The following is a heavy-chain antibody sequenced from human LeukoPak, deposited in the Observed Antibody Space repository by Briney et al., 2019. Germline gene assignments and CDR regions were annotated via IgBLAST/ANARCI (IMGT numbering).Heavy chain of an antibody. CDR2: IYYSGST. Sequence: SETLSLTCTVSGGSISSSSYYWGWIRQPPGKGLGWIGSIYYSGSTYYNPSLKSRVTISVDTSKNQFSLKLSSVTAADTAVYYCASPSPMVRGVFDAFDIWGQGTMVTVSS. CDR3: ASPSPMVRGVFDAFDI. J-gene: IGHJ3*02. CDR1: GGSISSSSYY. D-gene: IGHD3-10*01. V-gene: IGHV4-39*01.